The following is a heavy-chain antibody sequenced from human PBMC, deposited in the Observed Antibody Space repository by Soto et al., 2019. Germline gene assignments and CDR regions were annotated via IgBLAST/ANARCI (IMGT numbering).Heavy chain of an antibody. CDR1: GDSITNDRW. Sequence: QVQLQESGPGLVKPSGTLSLTCSVSGDSITNDRWWSWVRQSPGKGLEWIGEIYHSGGTNYNPSLKSRVIISVDKSKNNFSLTLSSVTAADTAVYYCTANGYYSLDYWGQGSLVTVSS. CDR2: IYHSGGT. J-gene: IGHJ4*02. D-gene: IGHD5-12*01. V-gene: IGHV4-4*02. CDR3: TANGYYSLDY.